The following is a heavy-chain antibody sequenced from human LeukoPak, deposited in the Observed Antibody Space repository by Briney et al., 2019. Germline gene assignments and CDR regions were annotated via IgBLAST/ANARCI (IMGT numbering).Heavy chain of an antibody. CDR2: IYHSGST. D-gene: IGHD3-3*01. CDR1: GGSISSSNW. J-gene: IGHJ5*02. Sequence: SETLSLTCTVSGGSISSSNWWSWVRQPPGKGLEWIGEIYHSGSTNYNPSLKSRVTISVDKSKNQFSLKLSSVTAADTAVYYCARLLRFLEWLPPSWFDPWGQGTLVTVSS. V-gene: IGHV4-4*02. CDR3: ARLLRFLEWLPPSWFDP.